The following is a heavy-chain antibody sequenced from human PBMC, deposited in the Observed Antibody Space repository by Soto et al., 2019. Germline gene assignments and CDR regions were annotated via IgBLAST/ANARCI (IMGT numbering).Heavy chain of an antibody. CDR2: VDDRGRS. Sequence: ETLSLTCTVSGCSVTNSSYDWGWILQGTGQGLEWIGSVDDRGRSYSKSSVKSRVTIAVDTTKNRFSLRLNPVTASDTDVYFCVIVGTTVPPQAHFAYWGTGALGTV. CDR1: GCSVTNSSYD. D-gene: IGHD4-17*01. V-gene: IGHV4-39*01. J-gene: IGHJ4*02. CDR3: VIVGTTVPPQAHFAY.